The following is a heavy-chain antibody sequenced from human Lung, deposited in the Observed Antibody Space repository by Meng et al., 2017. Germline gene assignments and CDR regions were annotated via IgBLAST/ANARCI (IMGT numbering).Heavy chain of an antibody. Sequence: QLRQWGEGFLKPSGTRSLPVVVSGGSFSDYYWSWIRQPPGKGLEWIGEINHSGSTNYNPSLESRATISVDTSQNNLSLKLSSVTAADSAVYYCARGPTTMAHDFDFWGQGTLVTVSS. CDR2: INHSGST. CDR3: ARGPTTMAHDFDF. CDR1: GGSFSDYY. D-gene: IGHD4-11*01. J-gene: IGHJ4*02. V-gene: IGHV4-34*01.